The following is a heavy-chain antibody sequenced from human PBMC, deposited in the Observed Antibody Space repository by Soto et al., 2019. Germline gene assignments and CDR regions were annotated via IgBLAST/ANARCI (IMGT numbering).Heavy chain of an antibody. CDR3: ATLHYAESYWYFDL. V-gene: IGHV4-39*01. CDR1: GGSISSSSYY. Sequence: QLQLQESGPGLVKPSETLSLTCTVSGGSISSSSYYWGWIRQPPGKGLEWIGSIYYSGSTYYNPSLKSRVTISVDTSKNQFSLKLSSVTAADTAVYYCATLHYAESYWYFDLWGRGTLVTVSS. D-gene: IGHD4-17*01. J-gene: IGHJ2*01. CDR2: IYYSGST.